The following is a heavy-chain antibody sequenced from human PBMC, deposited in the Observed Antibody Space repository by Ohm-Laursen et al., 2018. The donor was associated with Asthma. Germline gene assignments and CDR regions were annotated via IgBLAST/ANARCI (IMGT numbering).Heavy chain of an antibody. J-gene: IGHJ4*02. Sequence: SSLRLSCAASGFTFSSYAMHWVRQAPGKGLEWVAVISYDGSNKYYADSVKGRFTISRDNSKNTLYLQMNSLRAEDTAVYYCARDHGDSSGWLNFDYWGQGTLVTVSS. CDR1: GFTFSSYA. CDR2: ISYDGSNK. CDR3: ARDHGDSSGWLNFDY. D-gene: IGHD6-19*01. V-gene: IGHV3-30-3*01.